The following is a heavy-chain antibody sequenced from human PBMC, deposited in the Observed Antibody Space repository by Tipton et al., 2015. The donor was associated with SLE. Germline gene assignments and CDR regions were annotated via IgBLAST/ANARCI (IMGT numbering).Heavy chain of an antibody. CDR3: ARGFHYEYWSSHYNEKGPRTYYFDS. J-gene: IGHJ4*02. Sequence: LRLSCTVSGDSISSGSYYWSWLLQPAGKGPEWIGRSYTSGSANYNSSLNSRVTISVDTSNNQFSLNLSSVTAADTAVYFCARGFHYEYWSSHYNEKGPRTYYFDSGGQGSLVTISS. CDR2: SYTSGSA. CDR1: GDSISSGSYY. D-gene: IGHD3-3*01. V-gene: IGHV4-61*02.